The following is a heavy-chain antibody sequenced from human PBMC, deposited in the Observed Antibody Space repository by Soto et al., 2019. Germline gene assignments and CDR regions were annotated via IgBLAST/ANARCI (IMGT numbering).Heavy chain of an antibody. D-gene: IGHD5-18*01. CDR3: ARGGYSYGPPYNWFDP. V-gene: IGHV4-31*03. CDR2: IYYSGST. J-gene: IGHJ5*02. Sequence: QVQLQESGPGLVKPSQTLSLTCTVSGGSISSGGYYWSWIRQHPGKGLEWIGYIYYSGSTYYNPSIKSRVTISVDTSKNQFSLKLSSVTAADTAVYYCARGGYSYGPPYNWFDPWGQGTLVTVSS. CDR1: GGSISSGGYY.